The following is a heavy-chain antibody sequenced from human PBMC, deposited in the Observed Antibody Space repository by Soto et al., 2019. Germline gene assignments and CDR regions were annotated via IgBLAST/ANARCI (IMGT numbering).Heavy chain of an antibody. CDR3: ARLAAVATVGTGYNYRAIDV. CDR1: GGSINNHY. Sequence: QVQLQESGTGLVKPSETLSLTCTVSGGSINNHYWSWIRQPPGKGLEWIGYIDYSGSSNYNPSLTSRLTISVAMSKNPSSLRLSSVTAADTAIYACARLAAVATVGTGYNYRAIDVCGTGSGVTVSS. CDR2: IDYSGSS. D-gene: IGHD6-13*01. V-gene: IGHV4-59*08. J-gene: IGHJ6*04.